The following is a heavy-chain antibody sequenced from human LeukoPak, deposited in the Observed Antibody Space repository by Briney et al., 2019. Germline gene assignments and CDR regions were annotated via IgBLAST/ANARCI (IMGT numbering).Heavy chain of an antibody. CDR2: ISSHADIT. J-gene: IGHJ4*02. V-gene: IGHV3-64*01. D-gene: IGHD6-6*01. CDR3: ARYSSSCFDY. Sequence: GGSLRLSCAASGFTFSSYAMPWVRQAPGKGLEYVSGISSHADITYYANPVKGRFTISRDNSKNTLYLQMGSLRAEDMAVYYCARYSSSCFDYWGQGTLVTVSS. CDR1: GFTFSSYA.